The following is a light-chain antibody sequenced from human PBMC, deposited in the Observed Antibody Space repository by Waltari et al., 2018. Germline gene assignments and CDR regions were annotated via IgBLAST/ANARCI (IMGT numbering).Light chain of an antibody. CDR3: MQSLQIPIT. CDR1: QSLLYSNGYHY. Sequence: DIVVTQSPLSLPVTPGEPASISCRSSQSLLYSNGYHYLDWYLQRPGQSPQLLIYLGSGRASGVPDRSSGSGSGTDFTLKISRVEAEDVGVYYCMQSLQIPITFGQGTRLEI. V-gene: IGKV2-28*01. J-gene: IGKJ5*01. CDR2: LGS.